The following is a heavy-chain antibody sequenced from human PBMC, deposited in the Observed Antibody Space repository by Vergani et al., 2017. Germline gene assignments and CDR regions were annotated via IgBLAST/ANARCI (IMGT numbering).Heavy chain of an antibody. CDR3: ANRDGGSVSP. D-gene: IGHD1-26*01. CDR1: GFTFSSYA. Sequence: EVQLLESGGGLVQPGGSLRLSCAASGFTFSSYAMSWVRQAPGKGLEWVSAIIGSGGSTYSADSVEGRFTISRDNSKNTLYLQMNSLRAEDTAVYYCANRDGGSVSPWGQGTLVTVSS. J-gene: IGHJ5*02. V-gene: IGHV3-23*01. CDR2: IIGSGGST.